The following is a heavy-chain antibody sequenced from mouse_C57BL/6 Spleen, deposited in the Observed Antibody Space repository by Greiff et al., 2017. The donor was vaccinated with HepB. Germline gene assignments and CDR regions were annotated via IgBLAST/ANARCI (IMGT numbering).Heavy chain of an antibody. CDR2: IDPETGGT. J-gene: IGHJ4*01. D-gene: IGHD2-10*01. CDR3: TRAYYDYAMDY. Sequence: VQLQQSGAELVRPGASVTLSCKASGYTFTDYEMHWVKQTPVHGLEWIGAIDPETGGTAYNQKFKGKAILTADKSSSTAYMELRSLTSEDSAVYYCTRAYYDYAMDYWGQGTSVTVSS. V-gene: IGHV1-15*01. CDR1: GYTFTDYE.